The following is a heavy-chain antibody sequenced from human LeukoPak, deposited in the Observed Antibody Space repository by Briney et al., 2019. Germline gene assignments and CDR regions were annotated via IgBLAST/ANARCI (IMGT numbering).Heavy chain of an antibody. V-gene: IGHV1-2*04. CDR2: INPNSGGT. D-gene: IGHD4-17*01. J-gene: IGHJ3*02. CDR3: ARESSNYGDYRDSQSDAFDI. Sequence: ASVKVSCKASGYTFIGYYMHWVRQAPGQGLEWMGWINPNSGGTNYAQKFQGWVTMTRDTSISTAYMELSRLRSDDTAVYYCARESSNYGDYRDSQSDAFDIWGQGTMVTVSS. CDR1: GYTFIGYY.